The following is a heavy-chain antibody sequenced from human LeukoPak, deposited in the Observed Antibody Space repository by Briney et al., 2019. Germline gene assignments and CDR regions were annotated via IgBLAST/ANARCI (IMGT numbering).Heavy chain of an antibody. Sequence: GGSLRLSCAASGFTFTTYWMSWVRQAPGKGLEWVANIKQDGTEKYYVDSVKGRFTISRDNAKNSLYLQMNSLRVEDTAIYYCARDYVWGSSESDYWGQGTLVTVSS. J-gene: IGHJ4*02. CDR3: ARDYVWGSSESDY. CDR1: GFTFTTYW. D-gene: IGHD7-27*01. V-gene: IGHV3-7*01. CDR2: IKQDGTEK.